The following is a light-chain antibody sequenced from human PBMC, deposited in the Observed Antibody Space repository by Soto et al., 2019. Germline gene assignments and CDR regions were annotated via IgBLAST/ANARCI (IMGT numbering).Light chain of an antibody. CDR3: QQYNDYSWT. V-gene: IGKV1-5*03. CDR2: KAS. J-gene: IGKJ1*01. CDR1: QSISAW. Sequence: DIRMTQSPSTLSASVGDRFSINCRASQSISAWLAWYQQKPGKAPRLLIYKASTLEIGVPSRFSGSGSGTEFTLTISSLQPDDVAIYYCQQYNDYSWTFGQGTKVDIK.